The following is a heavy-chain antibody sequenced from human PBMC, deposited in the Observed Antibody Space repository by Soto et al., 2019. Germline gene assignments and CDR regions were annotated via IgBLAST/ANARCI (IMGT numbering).Heavy chain of an antibody. D-gene: IGHD3-22*01. V-gene: IGHV3-74*01. CDR3: ARGDGDRYDGNGYLGRH. CDR2: IKSDGSGT. Sequence: GGSQILSCAAAGFNFEYYTMHWVRQATGKGLVWVSRIKSDGSGTYYADSVQDRFTISRDNARNTLYLQMNSLRVEDTAVYFCARGDGDRYDGNGYLGRHWGQGTLVTVSS. CDR1: GFNFEYYT. J-gene: IGHJ4*02.